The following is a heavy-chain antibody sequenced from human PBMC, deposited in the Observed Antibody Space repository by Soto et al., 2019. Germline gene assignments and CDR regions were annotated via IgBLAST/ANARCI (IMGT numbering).Heavy chain of an antibody. J-gene: IGHJ4*02. D-gene: IGHD6-19*01. CDR3: ASAAVTGTAGLDF. CDR1: GYTFTTYA. Sequence: GASVKVSCKASGYTFTTYAITWVRQAPGQGLEWMGWVSAYNGNTKYAQRVQGRVTMTTDTSTNTAYMDLGSLTSDDTAVYYCASAAVTGTAGLDFWGQGTQVTVSS. V-gene: IGHV1-18*01. CDR2: VSAYNGNT.